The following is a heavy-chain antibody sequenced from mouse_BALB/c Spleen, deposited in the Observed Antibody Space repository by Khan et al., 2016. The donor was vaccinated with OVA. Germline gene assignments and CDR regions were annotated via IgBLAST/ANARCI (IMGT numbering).Heavy chain of an antibody. CDR3: ARAYYRYDERVAS. CDR2: ISDGGLFT. J-gene: IGHJ3*01. D-gene: IGHD2-14*01. V-gene: IGHV5-4*02. Sequence: EVELVESGGGLVKPGGSLKLSCAASGFIFSDYYMYWVRQTPERRLEWVATISDGGLFTYYPDSVKGRFTISRDNVKNILYLQMSSLKSEDTAMYCCARAYYRYDERVASWGQGTLVTVSA. CDR1: GFIFSDYY.